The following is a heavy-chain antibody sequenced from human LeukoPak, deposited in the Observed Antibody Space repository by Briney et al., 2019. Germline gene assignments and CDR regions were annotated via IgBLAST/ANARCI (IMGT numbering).Heavy chain of an antibody. Sequence: PGGSLRLSCAASGFTFSSYWMTWVRQAPGKGLEWVANIKQDGSEKYYVDSVKGRFTISRDNAKNSLYLQMNSLRAEDTAVYYCARVMTTVIKAFDYWGQGTLVTVSS. D-gene: IGHD4-17*01. CDR3: ARVMTTVIKAFDY. CDR1: GFTFSSYW. V-gene: IGHV3-7*01. J-gene: IGHJ4*02. CDR2: IKQDGSEK.